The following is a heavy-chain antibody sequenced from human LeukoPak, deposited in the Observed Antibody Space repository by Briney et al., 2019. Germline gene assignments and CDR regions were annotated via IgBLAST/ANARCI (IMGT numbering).Heavy chain of an antibody. V-gene: IGHV3-30-3*01. J-gene: IGHJ4*02. CDR3: ARGTLGATSDY. Sequence: GGSLRLSCAASGFTFSNYAMHWARQAPGKGLEWVAFISHDRSNNCHADSVKGRFTISRDNAKNTVYLQMNSLRAEDTAVYYCARGTLGATSDYWGQGTLVTVSS. D-gene: IGHD1-26*01. CDR2: ISHDRSNN. CDR1: GFTFSNYA.